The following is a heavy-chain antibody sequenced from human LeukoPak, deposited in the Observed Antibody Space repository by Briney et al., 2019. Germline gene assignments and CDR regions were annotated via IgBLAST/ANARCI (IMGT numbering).Heavy chain of an antibody. V-gene: IGHV1-2*06. J-gene: IGHJ6*02. CDR2: INPNSGGT. CDR1: GYTFTGYY. D-gene: IGHD6-6*01. Sequence: GAPVKVSCKASGYTFTGYYMHWVRQAPGQGLEWMGRINPNSGGTNYAQKFQGRVTMTRDTSISTAYMELSRLRSDDTAVYYCARWITFQYSSSLGNYYYYGMDVWGQGTTVTVSS. CDR3: ARWITFQYSSSLGNYYYYGMDV.